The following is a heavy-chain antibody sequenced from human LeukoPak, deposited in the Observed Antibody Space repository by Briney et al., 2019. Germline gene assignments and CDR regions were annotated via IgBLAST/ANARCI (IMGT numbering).Heavy chain of an antibody. J-gene: IGHJ4*02. CDR1: GFTVSSNY. Sequence: PGGSLRLSCAASGFTVSSNYMSWVRQAPGKGLEWVSGITSSGGSTYYADSVKGRFTISRDNSKNTLYLQMNSLRAEDTAIYYCAKDLRDFDYWGQGTLVTVSS. V-gene: IGHV3-23*01. CDR2: ITSSGGST. CDR3: AKDLRDFDY. D-gene: IGHD3-9*01.